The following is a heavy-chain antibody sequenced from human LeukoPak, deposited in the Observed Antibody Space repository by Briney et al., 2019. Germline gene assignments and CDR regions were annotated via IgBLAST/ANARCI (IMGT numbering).Heavy chain of an antibody. CDR1: GGSISSGGYY. D-gene: IGHD2-8*01. J-gene: IGHJ2*01. Sequence: SQTLSLTCTVSGGSISSGGYYWSWIRQHPGKGLEWIGYIYYSGSTYYNPSLKSRVTISVDTSKNQFSLKLSSVTAADTAVYYCAGDPGVTGYFDLWGRGTLVTVSS. CDR3: AGDPGVTGYFDL. V-gene: IGHV4-31*03. CDR2: IYYSGST.